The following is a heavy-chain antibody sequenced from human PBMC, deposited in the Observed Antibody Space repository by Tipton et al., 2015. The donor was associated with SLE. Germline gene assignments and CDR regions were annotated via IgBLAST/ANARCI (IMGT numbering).Heavy chain of an antibody. V-gene: IGHV4-34*01. CDR3: ARAGVIAMGYYMDV. D-gene: IGHD2-21*01. J-gene: IGHJ6*03. CDR1: GGSFSGYY. CDR2: INHSGGT. Sequence: TLSLTCAVYGGSFSGYYWSWIRQPPGKGLEWIGEINHSGGTNYNPSLKSRVTISVDTSKNQFSLKLSSVTAADTAVYYCARAGVIAMGYYMDVWGKGTTVTVSS.